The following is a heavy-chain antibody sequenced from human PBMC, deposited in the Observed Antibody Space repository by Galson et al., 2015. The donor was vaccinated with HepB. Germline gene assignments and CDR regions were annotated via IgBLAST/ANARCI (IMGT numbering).Heavy chain of an antibody. J-gene: IGHJ6*02. CDR2: ISANNGNT. V-gene: IGHV1-18*01. CDR3: ARVPGEGDSGISYYYGMDV. CDR1: GYTFTSYG. Sequence: SVTVSCKASGYTFTSYGISWVRQAPGQGLEWMGWISANNGNTNYAQKLQGRVTMTTDTSTSTAYMELRGLRSEDTAVYYCARVPGEGDSGISYYYGMDVWGQGTTVTVSS. D-gene: IGHD3-16*01.